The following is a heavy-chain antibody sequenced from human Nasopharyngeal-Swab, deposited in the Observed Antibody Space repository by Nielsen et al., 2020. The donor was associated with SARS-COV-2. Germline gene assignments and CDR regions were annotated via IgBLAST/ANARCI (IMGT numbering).Heavy chain of an antibody. CDR2: IYPGDSDT. D-gene: IGHD2-21*02. CDR3: ARRLPSEYYYYGMDV. CDR1: GYSFTSYW. J-gene: IGHJ6*02. Sequence: SCKGSGYSFTSYWIGWVRQMPGKGLEWMGLIYPGDSDTRYSPSFQGQVTISADKSISTAYLQWSSLKASDTAMYYCARRLPSEYYYYGMDVWGQGTTVTVSS. V-gene: IGHV5-51*01.